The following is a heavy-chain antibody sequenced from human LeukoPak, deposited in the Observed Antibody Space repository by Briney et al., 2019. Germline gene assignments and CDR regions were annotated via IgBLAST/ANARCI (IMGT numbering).Heavy chain of an antibody. CDR2: ISDDGSNK. J-gene: IGHJ4*02. V-gene: IGHV3-30*18. Sequence: GGSLRLSCAASGFTFSSYEMNWVRQAPGKGLEWVAVISDDGSNKYYGDSVKGRFTISRDNSKNTVYLQMNSLRAEDTAVYYCAKDRYSSGWYSDFDYWGQGTLVTVSS. D-gene: IGHD6-19*01. CDR3: AKDRYSSGWYSDFDY. CDR1: GFTFSSYE.